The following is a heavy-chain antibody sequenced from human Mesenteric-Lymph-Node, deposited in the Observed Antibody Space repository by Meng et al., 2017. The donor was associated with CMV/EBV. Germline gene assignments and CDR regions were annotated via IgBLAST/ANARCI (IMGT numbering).Heavy chain of an antibody. CDR2: INHSGST. Sequence: SETLSLTCAVYGGSFSGYYWSWIRQPPGKGLEWIGEINHSGSTNYNPSLKGRVTISVDTSKNQFSLKLSSVTAADTAVYYCARETKDRPKGDSSGYRNAFDIWGQGTMVTVSS. CDR3: ARETKDRPKGDSSGYRNAFDI. V-gene: IGHV4-34*01. D-gene: IGHD3-22*01. J-gene: IGHJ3*02. CDR1: GGSFSGYY.